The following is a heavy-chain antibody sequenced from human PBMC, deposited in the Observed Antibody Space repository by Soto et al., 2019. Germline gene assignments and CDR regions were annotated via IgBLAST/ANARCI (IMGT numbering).Heavy chain of an antibody. Sequence: PGGSLRLSCAASGFTFDDYAMYWVRQAPGKGLEWVSGISWNSGSIGYADSVKGRFTISRDNAKNSLYLQMNSLRAEDTALYYCAKDIGYDILTGYSRTDYYYYYMDVWGKGTTVTVSS. CDR1: GFTFDDYA. V-gene: IGHV3-9*01. D-gene: IGHD3-9*01. CDR3: AKDIGYDILTGYSRTDYYYYYMDV. CDR2: ISWNSGSI. J-gene: IGHJ6*03.